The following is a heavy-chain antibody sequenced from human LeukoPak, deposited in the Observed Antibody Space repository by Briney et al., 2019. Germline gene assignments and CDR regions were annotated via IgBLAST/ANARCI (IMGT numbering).Heavy chain of an antibody. Sequence: QPGRSLRLSCAASGFTFSSYAMHWVRQAPGKGLEYVSAISSNGGSTYYANSVKGRFTISRDNSKNTLYLQMGSLRAEDMAVYYCARENNNFRVQSEFGYWGQGTLVTVSS. CDR1: GFTFSSYA. CDR2: ISSNGGST. V-gene: IGHV3-64*01. J-gene: IGHJ4*02. CDR3: ARENNNFRVQSEFGY. D-gene: IGHD3-16*01.